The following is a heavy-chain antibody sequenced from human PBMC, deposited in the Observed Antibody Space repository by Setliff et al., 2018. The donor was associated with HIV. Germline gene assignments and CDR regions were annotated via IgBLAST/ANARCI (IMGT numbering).Heavy chain of an antibody. V-gene: IGHV4-39*01. CDR2: LSYSGTT. CDR3: ASSRAEEKIDY. J-gene: IGHJ4*02. CDR1: GGSVTSSSYH. Sequence: SETLSLTCTVSGGSVTSSSYHWAWIRQPPGKGLDWIGSLSYSGTTYYIPSLKSRVTISVDTSKNQFSLKLNSVTAADTAVYYCASSRAEEKIDYWGQGTLVTVSS. D-gene: IGHD3-10*01.